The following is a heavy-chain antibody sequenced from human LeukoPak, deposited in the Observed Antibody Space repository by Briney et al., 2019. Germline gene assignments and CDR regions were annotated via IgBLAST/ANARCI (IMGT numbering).Heavy chain of an antibody. J-gene: IGHJ4*02. CDR3: AKDQRWRAVAGNFDY. CDR1: GFTFSSYA. Sequence: GGSLRLSCVASGFTFSSYAMSWVRQAPGKGLEWVSAISGSGGSTYYADSVKGRFTISRDNSKNTLYLQMNSLRAEDTAVYYCAKDQRWRAVAGNFDYWGQGTLVTVSS. D-gene: IGHD6-19*01. V-gene: IGHV3-23*01. CDR2: ISGSGGST.